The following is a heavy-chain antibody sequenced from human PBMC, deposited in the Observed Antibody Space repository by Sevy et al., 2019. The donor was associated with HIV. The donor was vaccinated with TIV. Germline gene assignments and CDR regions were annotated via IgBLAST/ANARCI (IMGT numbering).Heavy chain of an antibody. V-gene: IGHV3-30-3*01. CDR2: ISYDGSNK. CDR1: GFTFSSYA. J-gene: IGHJ6*02. Sequence: GGSLRLSCAASGFTFSSYAMHWVRQAPGKGLEWVAVISYDGSNKYYADSVKGRFTISRDNSKNTLYLQMNSLRAEDTAVYYCARDIAELGLYYYYYGIDVWGQGTTVTVSS. D-gene: IGHD6-13*01. CDR3: ARDIAELGLYYYYYGIDV.